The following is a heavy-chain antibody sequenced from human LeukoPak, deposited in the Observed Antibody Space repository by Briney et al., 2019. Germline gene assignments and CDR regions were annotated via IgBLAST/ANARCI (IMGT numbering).Heavy chain of an antibody. D-gene: IGHD6-19*01. CDR3: ARMGRIAVAGTLAPLGY. V-gene: IGHV3-30*02. J-gene: IGHJ4*02. CDR1: GFTFSSYG. Sequence: GGSLRLSCAASGFTFSSYGMHWVRQAPGKGLEWVAFIRYDGSNKYYADSVKGRFTISRDNSKNTLYLQMNSLRAEDTAVYYCARMGRIAVAGTLAPLGYWGQGTLVTVSS. CDR2: IRYDGSNK.